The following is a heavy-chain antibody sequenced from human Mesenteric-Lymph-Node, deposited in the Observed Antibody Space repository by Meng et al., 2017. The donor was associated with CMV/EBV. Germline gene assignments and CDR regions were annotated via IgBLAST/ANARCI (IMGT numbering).Heavy chain of an antibody. J-gene: IGHJ6*02. CDR1: GFTFSSYA. CDR3: AAAKKTTDYYYAIDV. CDR2: ISSSGSTI. V-gene: IGHV3-48*04. D-gene: IGHD2/OR15-2a*01. Sequence: GGSLRLSCVASGFTFSSYAMTWVRQIPGKGLEWVSYISSSGSTIYYADSVKGRFTISRDNAKNSLYLLINSLRAEDTAVYYCAAAKKTTDYYYAIDVWGQGTTVTVSS.